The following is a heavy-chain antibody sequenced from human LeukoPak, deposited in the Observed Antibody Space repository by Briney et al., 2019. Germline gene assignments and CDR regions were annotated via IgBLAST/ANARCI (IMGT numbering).Heavy chain of an antibody. CDR2: INTDGSST. CDR1: GFTFSNYW. Sequence: GGSLRLSCAASGFTFSNYWMHWVRQAPGKGLVWVSRINTDGSSTTYADSVKGRFTISRDNAKNTLYLQMNSLSAEDTAVYYCARGYSSSYRIDYWGQRTLVTVSS. V-gene: IGHV3-74*01. D-gene: IGHD6-6*01. J-gene: IGHJ4*02. CDR3: ARGYSSSYRIDY.